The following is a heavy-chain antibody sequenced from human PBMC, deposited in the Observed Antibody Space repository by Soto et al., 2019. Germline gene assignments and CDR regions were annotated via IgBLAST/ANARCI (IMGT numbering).Heavy chain of an antibody. J-gene: IGHJ6*02. CDR1: GFTFSNAW. CDR3: TTDGSGSYLSDYYYYYGMDV. Sequence: GGSLRLSCAASGFTFSNAWMNWVRQAPGKGLEWVGRIKSKTDGGTTDYAAPVKGRFTISRDDSKNTLYLQMNSLKTEDTAVYYCTTDGSGSYLSDYYYYYGMDVWGQGTTVTVSS. CDR2: IKSKTDGGTT. D-gene: IGHD1-26*01. V-gene: IGHV3-15*07.